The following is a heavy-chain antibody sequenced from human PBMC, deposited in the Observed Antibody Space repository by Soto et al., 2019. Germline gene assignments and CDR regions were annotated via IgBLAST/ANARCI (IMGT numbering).Heavy chain of an antibody. Sequence: EVQLLESGGGLVQPGGSLRLSCAASGFTFSNYAISWVRQAPGKGLEWVSIITGGAGSTYYADSVKGRFSISRDNSENPLYLQMKSLRAQDTAVYYCATPTARGPDGNPWRYDIMTVGRSLGYPSHYAMDVWGQGTTVTVSS. J-gene: IGHJ6*02. D-gene: IGHD3-9*01. CDR2: ITGGAGST. V-gene: IGHV3-23*01. CDR1: GFTFSNYA. CDR3: ATPTARGPDGNPWRYDIMTVGRSLGYPSHYAMDV.